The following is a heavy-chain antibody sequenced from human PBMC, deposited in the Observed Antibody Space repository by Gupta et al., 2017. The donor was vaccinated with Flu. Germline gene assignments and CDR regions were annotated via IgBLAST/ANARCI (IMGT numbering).Heavy chain of an antibody. D-gene: IGHD1-26*01. Sequence: AISWVRQAPGQGLEWMGGIIPIFGTATYAQKFQGRVTITADKSTSTAYMELSSLRSEDTAVYYCARKKTLVGATGGWFDPWGQGTLVTVSS. CDR2: IIPIFGTA. J-gene: IGHJ5*02. CDR1: A. CDR3: ARKKTLVGATGGWFDP. V-gene: IGHV1-69*06.